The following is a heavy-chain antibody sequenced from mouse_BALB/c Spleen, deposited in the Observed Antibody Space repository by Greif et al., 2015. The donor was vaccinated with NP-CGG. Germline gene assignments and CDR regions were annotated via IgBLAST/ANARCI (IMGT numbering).Heavy chain of an antibody. CDR1: GFSLTSYG. CDR3: ARDGYYAMDY. Sequence: QVHVKQSGPGLVAPSQSLSITCTVSGFSLTSYGVHWVRQPPGKGLEWLGVIWXGGSTNYNSALMSRLSISKDNSKSQVFLKMNSLQTDDPAMYYCARDGYYAMDYWGQGTSVTVSS. J-gene: IGHJ4*01. CDR2: IWXGGST. V-gene: IGHV2-9*02.